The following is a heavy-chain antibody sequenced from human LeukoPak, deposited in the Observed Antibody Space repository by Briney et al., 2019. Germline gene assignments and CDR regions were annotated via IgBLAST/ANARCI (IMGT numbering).Heavy chain of an antibody. J-gene: IGHJ4*02. D-gene: IGHD5-18*01. V-gene: IGHV1-18*01. Sequence: WASVKFSCNTSAYTSTSCGISCGRQAPGQGLQWMRWISANNGNTNYTQTLKGRVTMTTDTSTSTAYLELSSLRSDDTAVYYCARDRAPRGYSYGNFDYWGQGTLVTVSS. CDR3: ARDRAPRGYSYGNFDY. CDR1: AYTSTSCG. CDR2: ISANNGNT.